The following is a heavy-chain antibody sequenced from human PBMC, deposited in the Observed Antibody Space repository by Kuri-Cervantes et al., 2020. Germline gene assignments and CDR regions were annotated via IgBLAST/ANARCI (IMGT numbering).Heavy chain of an antibody. CDR2: TNPNSGGT. CDR1: GYTFTGHY. CDR3: ARAPDYGDLNWFDP. D-gene: IGHD4-17*01. V-gene: IGHV1-2*02. J-gene: IGHJ5*02. Sequence: ASVKVSCKASGYTFTGHYIHWVRQAPGQGLEWMGWTNPNSGGTNYAQKFQGRVTMTRDTSISAAYMELSRLRYDDTAVYYCARAPDYGDLNWFDPWGQGALVTVSS.